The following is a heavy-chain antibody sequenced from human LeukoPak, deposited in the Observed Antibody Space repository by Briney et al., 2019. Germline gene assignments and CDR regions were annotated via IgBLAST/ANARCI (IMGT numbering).Heavy chain of an antibody. CDR1: NGSISSYH. CDR3: ARLRVSGSYLYYFDY. CDR2: ILTSGTT. D-gene: IGHD1-26*01. Sequence: SETLSLTCTVSNGSISSYHWSWVRQPPGKGLEWIGYILTSGTTNYNPSLKSRLTISVDTSKNQFTLKLSSVAAADTAVYYCARLRVSGSYLYYFDYWGQGTLVTVSS. J-gene: IGHJ4*02. V-gene: IGHV4-4*09.